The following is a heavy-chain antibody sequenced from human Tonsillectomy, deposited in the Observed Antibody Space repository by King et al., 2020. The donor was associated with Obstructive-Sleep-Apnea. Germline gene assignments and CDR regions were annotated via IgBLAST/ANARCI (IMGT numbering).Heavy chain of an antibody. D-gene: IGHD2-15*01. J-gene: IGHJ4*02. CDR1: GGSISSSSYY. V-gene: IGHV4-39*07. CDR3: ARDRPYCSGGSCYRGGSYY. Sequence: QLQESGPGLVKPSETLSLTCTVSGGSISSSSYYWGWIRQPPGKGLEWIGSIYYSGSTYYNPSLKSRVTISVDTAKNQFSLKLRSVTAADTAVDYCARDRPYCSGGSCYRGGSYYWGQGTLVTVSS. CDR2: IYYSGST.